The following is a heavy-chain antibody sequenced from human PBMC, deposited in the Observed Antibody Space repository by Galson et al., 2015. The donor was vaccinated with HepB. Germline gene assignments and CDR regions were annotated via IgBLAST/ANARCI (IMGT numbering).Heavy chain of an antibody. J-gene: IGHJ6*02. D-gene: IGHD4-11*01. V-gene: IGHV3-30*04. CDR2: ISNDATNQ. CDR3: ARGIPRTTDYISKHYYYGMDV. CDR1: GFTFNNYA. Sequence: SLRLSCAASGFTFNNYAMHWVRQAPGRGLEWVAVISNDATNQFYGDSVQGRFTISRDNSRNTLYLQMNSLQNGDTAVYYCARGIPRTTDYISKHYYYGMDVWGQGTTVTVSS.